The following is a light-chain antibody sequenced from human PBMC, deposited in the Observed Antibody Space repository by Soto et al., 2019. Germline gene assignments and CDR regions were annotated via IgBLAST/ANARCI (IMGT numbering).Light chain of an antibody. V-gene: IGKV3-15*01. CDR3: QQYNNWPRT. CDR2: GAT. Sequence: IVMTQSPPTLSVSPGERAKMSCRASQSVSSNLAWYQQKPGQAPRLLIYGATTRATGIPARFSGSGSGTEFTLTISSLQSEDFAVYYCQQYNNWPRTFGQGTKVDIK. J-gene: IGKJ1*01. CDR1: QSVSSN.